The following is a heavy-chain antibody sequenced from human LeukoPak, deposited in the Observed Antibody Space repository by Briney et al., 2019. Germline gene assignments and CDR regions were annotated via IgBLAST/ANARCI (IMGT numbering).Heavy chain of an antibody. D-gene: IGHD2-2*02. CDR1: GFTFSSYA. J-gene: IGHJ6*02. CDR2: IWDDGSNK. CDR3: ARTIVVVPAAILRYGMDV. Sequence: PGGSLRLSCAASGFTFSSYAMSWVRQAPGKGLEWVAVIWDDGSNKYYADSVKGRFTISRDNSKTTLYLQMNSLRAEDTAVYYCARTIVVVPAAILRYGMDVWGQGTTVTVSS. V-gene: IGHV3-33*08.